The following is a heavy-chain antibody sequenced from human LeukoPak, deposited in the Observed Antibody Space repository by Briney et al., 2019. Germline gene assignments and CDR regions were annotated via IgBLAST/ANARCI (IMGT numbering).Heavy chain of an antibody. Sequence: ASVKVSCKASGYTFISYAMHWVRQAPGQRLEWMGWINAGNGNTKYSQRFQGRVTITRDTSASTAYMELSSLRSEDTAVYYCARDSWELGSLPSYWGQGTLVTVSS. CDR2: INAGNGNT. D-gene: IGHD1-26*01. J-gene: IGHJ4*02. CDR1: GYTFISYA. CDR3: ARDSWELGSLPSY. V-gene: IGHV1-3*01.